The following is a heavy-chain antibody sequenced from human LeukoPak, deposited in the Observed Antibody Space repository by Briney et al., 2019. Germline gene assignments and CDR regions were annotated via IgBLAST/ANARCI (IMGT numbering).Heavy chain of an antibody. D-gene: IGHD1-26*01. CDR2: IWYDESNK. J-gene: IGHJ4*02. CDR1: GFTFSSYG. CDR3: ASSGSGDLYYFDY. Sequence: GGSLRLSCAASGFTFSSYGMHWVRQAPGKGLEWVAVIWYDESNKYYADSVKGRFTISRDNSKNTMYLQMNSLRAEDPAVYYCASSGSGDLYYFDYWGQGTLVTVSS. V-gene: IGHV3-33*01.